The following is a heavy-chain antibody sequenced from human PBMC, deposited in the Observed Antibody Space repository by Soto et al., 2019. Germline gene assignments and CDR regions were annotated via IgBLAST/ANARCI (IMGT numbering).Heavy chain of an antibody. CDR2: IKSDGSST. CDR1: GFTLSTYW. Sequence: EVQLVESGGGLVQPGGSLRLSCAASGFTLSTYWMHWVRQAPGEGLVWVSLIKSDGSSTIYASSVKGRFTISRENAKNTVYLQMNSLRGEDTAVYYCTRGRENYSYFDYWGQGILVTVSS. J-gene: IGHJ4*02. V-gene: IGHV3-74*01. D-gene: IGHD4-4*01. CDR3: TRGRENYSYFDY.